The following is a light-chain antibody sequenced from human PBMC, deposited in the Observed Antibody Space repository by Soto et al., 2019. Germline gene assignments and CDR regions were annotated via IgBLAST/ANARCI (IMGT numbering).Light chain of an antibody. Sequence: QSALTQAASVSGSPGQSITISCTGTSSDVGGYNYVSWYQQHPGKAPKLMIYEVSNRPSGVSNLFSGSKSGNTASLTISGLQAEDEADYYCSSYTSSSPYVFGTGTKLIVL. CDR2: EVS. J-gene: IGLJ1*01. CDR1: SSDVGGYNY. CDR3: SSYTSSSPYV. V-gene: IGLV2-14*01.